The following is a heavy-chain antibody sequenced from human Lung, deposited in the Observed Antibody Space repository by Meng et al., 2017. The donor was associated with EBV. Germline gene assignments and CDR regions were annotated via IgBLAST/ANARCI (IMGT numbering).Heavy chain of an antibody. J-gene: IGHJ4*02. CDR3: ARDWEGSWAVFDY. CDR1: GYTFTGYY. D-gene: IGHD6-13*01. CDR2: INPNSGGT. V-gene: IGHV1-2*04. Sequence: QVQLEQSGAEVKKPGASVKVSCKASGYTFTGYYMHWVRQAPGQGLEWMGWINPNSGGTNYAQKFQGWVTMTRDTSISTAYMELSRLRSDDTAVYYCARDWEGSWAVFDYWGQGTLVTVSS.